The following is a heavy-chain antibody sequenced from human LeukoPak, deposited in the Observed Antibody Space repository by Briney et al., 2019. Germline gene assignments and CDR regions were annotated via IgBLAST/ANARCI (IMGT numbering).Heavy chain of an antibody. CDR3: ARGRVLRFLAQFDP. Sequence: SGTLSLTCTVAGGSISSYYWSWIRQPPGKGLEWIGYIYYSGSTNYNPSLKSRVTISVDTSKNQFSLKLSSVTAADTAVYYCARGRVLRFLAQFDPWGQGTLVTVSS. CDR2: IYYSGST. J-gene: IGHJ5*02. D-gene: IGHD3-3*01. CDR1: GGSISSYY. V-gene: IGHV4-59*12.